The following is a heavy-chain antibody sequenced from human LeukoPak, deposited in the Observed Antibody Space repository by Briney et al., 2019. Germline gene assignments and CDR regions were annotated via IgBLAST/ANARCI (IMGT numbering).Heavy chain of an antibody. CDR3: ARHQFYGVSQPHPFDS. CDR2: INYGGST. V-gene: IGHV4-39*01. CDR1: GDSIRDDNYF. D-gene: IGHD3-3*01. J-gene: IGHJ4*02. Sequence: PSEALSLTCTVSGDSIRDDNYFWGWIRQPSGKGLGWIVSINYGGSTYYNPSLETRVTMSLDTSKHQFSLKLNSVTATDTAVYYCARHQFYGVSQPHPFDSWGQGILVTVSS.